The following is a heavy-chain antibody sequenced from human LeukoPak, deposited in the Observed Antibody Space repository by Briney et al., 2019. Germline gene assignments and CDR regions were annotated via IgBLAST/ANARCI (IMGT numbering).Heavy chain of an antibody. V-gene: IGHV5-51*01. D-gene: IGHD6-19*01. CDR1: GYSFSAYW. Sequence: GESLKISCKGSGYSFSAYWIAWVRQMRGKGLVWMGVINPRDSDTRDSASFIGQATFSPDKSINTPYLQWRSLKAPDTAMYYCAKISLAGDYFDYWGQGTLVIASS. CDR3: AKISLAGDYFDY. J-gene: IGHJ4*02. CDR2: INPRDSDT.